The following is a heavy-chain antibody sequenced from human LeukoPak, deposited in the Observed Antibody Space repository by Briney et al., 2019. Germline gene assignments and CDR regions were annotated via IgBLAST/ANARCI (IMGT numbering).Heavy chain of an antibody. CDR2: ISSSGSTI. CDR1: GFTFSDYY. Sequence: GGSLRLSCAASGFTFSDYYMSWIRQAPGKGLEWVSYISSSGSTIYYADSVKGRFTISRDNSKNTLYLQMNSLRAEDTAVYYCARLLGYCSSTSCTDFDYWGQGTLVTVSS. J-gene: IGHJ4*02. CDR3: ARLLGYCSSTSCTDFDY. V-gene: IGHV3-11*04. D-gene: IGHD2-2*01.